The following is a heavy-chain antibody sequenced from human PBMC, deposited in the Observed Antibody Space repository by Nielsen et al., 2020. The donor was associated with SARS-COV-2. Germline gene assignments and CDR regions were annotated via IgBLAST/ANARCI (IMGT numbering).Heavy chain of an antibody. J-gene: IGHJ4*02. CDR2: IKQDGSEK. CDR3: ARDHRAARTLDY. Sequence: GESLQISCAASGFTSSSYWMSWVRQAPGKGLEWVANIKQDGSEKYYVDSVKGRFTISRDNAKNSLYLQMNSLRAEDTAVYYCARDHRAARTLDYWGQGTLVTVSS. V-gene: IGHV3-7*03. CDR1: GFTSSSYW. D-gene: IGHD6-6*01.